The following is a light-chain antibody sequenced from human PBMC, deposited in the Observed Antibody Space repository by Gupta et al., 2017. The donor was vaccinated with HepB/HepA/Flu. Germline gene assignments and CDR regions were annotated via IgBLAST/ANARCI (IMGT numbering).Light chain of an antibody. V-gene: IGLV1-47*01. CDR1: NSNIGSRY. CDR3: AAWDDSLSGRL. Sequence: QSVLPQPPSASGPPGQLVTISCSGSNSNIGSRYVYWYQQLPGTAPKLLIYKNNQRPSGVPDRFSGSKSGTSASLAISGLRSEDEAHYYCAAWDDSLSGRLFGTGTKVTAL. CDR2: KNN. J-gene: IGLJ1*01.